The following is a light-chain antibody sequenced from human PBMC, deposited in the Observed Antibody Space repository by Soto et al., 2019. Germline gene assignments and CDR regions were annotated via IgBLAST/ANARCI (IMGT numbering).Light chain of an antibody. CDR1: QSVSRY. Sequence: EIVLTQSPATLSLSPGERATLSCRASQSVSRYLAWYQHKPGQAPRLLIYDASKRATGIPARFSGSGSGTDFTLTISNLEPEDFAVYYCQQRSNWPPTWTFGQGTRVEIK. V-gene: IGKV3-11*01. J-gene: IGKJ1*01. CDR3: QQRSNWPPTWT. CDR2: DAS.